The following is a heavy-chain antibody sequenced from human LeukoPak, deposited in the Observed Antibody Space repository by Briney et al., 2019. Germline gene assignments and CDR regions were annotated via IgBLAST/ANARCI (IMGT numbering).Heavy chain of an antibody. CDR3: ARDESCSSTSCFEPDNWFDP. CDR2: INRNSGGT. V-gene: IGHV1-2*02. CDR1: GYTFTGYY. J-gene: IGHJ5*02. D-gene: IGHD2-2*01. Sequence: GASVKVSCKASGYTFTGYYMHWVRQAPGQGLEWMGWINRNSGGTNYAQKFQGRVTMTRDTSISTAYMELSRLRSDDTAVYYCARDESCSSTSCFEPDNWFDPWGQGTLVTVSS.